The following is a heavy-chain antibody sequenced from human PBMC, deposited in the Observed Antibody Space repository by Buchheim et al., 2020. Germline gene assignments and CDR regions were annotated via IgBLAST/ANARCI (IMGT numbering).Heavy chain of an antibody. CDR2: INHSGST. CDR3: ARDLRFLEWLSFDYYMDV. D-gene: IGHD3-3*01. J-gene: IGHJ6*03. V-gene: IGHV4-34*01. CDR1: GGSFSGYY. Sequence: QVQLQQWGAGLLKPSETLSLTCAVYGGSFSGYYWSWIRQPPGKGLEWIGEINHSGSTNYNPSLKSRVTISVDTSKNTFSLKLSSVTAADTAVYYCARDLRFLEWLSFDYYMDVWGKGTT.